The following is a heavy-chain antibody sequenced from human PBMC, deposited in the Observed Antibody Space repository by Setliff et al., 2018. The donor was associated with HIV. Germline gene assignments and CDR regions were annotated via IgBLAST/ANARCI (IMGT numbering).Heavy chain of an antibody. V-gene: IGHV3-48*01. CDR2: ISSSSSAI. J-gene: IGHJ6*03. D-gene: IGHD3-10*02. Sequence: GESLKISCAASGFASSTYSMNWVRQAPGKGLEWVSYISSSSSAIYYADSVKGRFTISRDNAKNSLYLQVNSLRAEDTAVYYCARVAPGCSITRCYYYFMDVWGKGTTVTVS. CDR1: GFASSTYS. CDR3: ARVAPGCSITRCYYYFMDV.